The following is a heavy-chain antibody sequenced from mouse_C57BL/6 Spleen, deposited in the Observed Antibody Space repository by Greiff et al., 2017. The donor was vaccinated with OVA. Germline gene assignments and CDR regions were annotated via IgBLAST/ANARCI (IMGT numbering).Heavy chain of an antibody. D-gene: IGHD1-1*01. CDR1: GYSFTGYY. Sequence: VQLKESGPELVKPGASVKISCKASGYSFTGYYMNWVKQSPEKSLEWIGEINPSTGGTTYNQKFKAKATLTVDKSSSTAYMQLKSLTSEDSAVYYCARADYYGSSYSLGDYWGQGTTLTVSS. V-gene: IGHV1-42*01. J-gene: IGHJ2*01. CDR2: INPSTGGT. CDR3: ARADYYGSSYSLGDY.